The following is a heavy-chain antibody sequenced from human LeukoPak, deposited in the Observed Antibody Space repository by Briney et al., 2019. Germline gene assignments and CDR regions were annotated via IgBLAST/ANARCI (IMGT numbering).Heavy chain of an antibody. D-gene: IGHD2-2*01. CDR3: AKGAGLEGYCSSTSCHDFDY. Sequence: GGSLRLSCAASGFTFRSYAMSGVRQAPGKGLEWVSAISGSGGSTYYAHSVKGRFTISRDNSKNTLYLQMNSLRAEDTAVYYCAKGAGLEGYCSSTSCHDFDYWGQGTLVTVSS. V-gene: IGHV3-23*01. J-gene: IGHJ4*02. CDR2: ISGSGGST. CDR1: GFTFRSYA.